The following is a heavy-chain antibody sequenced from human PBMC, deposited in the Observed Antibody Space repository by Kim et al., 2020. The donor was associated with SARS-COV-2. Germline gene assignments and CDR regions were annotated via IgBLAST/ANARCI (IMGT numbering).Heavy chain of an antibody. J-gene: IGHJ5*02. CDR1: GGSISSGGYY. V-gene: IGHV4-31*03. CDR3: ARDTSAVTFDP. CDR2: IYYSGST. D-gene: IGHD2-21*02. Sequence: SETLSLTCTVSGGSISSGGYYWSWIRQHPWKGLEWIGYIYYSGSTYYNPSLKSRVTISVDTSKNQFSLKLSSVTAADTAVYYGARDTSAVTFDPWGQGTLVTVSS.